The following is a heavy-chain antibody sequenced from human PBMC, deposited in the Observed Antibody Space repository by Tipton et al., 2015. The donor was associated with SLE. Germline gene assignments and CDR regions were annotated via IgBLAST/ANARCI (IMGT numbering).Heavy chain of an antibody. J-gene: IGHJ6*02. CDR3: ASEYSSAVGMDV. D-gene: IGHD6-6*01. CDR2: VHYGGST. Sequence: TLSLTCTVSGGSISNTNYYWAWIRQPPGKGLEWIRSVHYGGSTYYNPSLKSRVTLSIDTSKNQFSLRLTSVTAADTAVYYCASEYSSAVGMDVWGQGTTVIVSS. V-gene: IGHV4-39*07. CDR1: GGSISNTNYY.